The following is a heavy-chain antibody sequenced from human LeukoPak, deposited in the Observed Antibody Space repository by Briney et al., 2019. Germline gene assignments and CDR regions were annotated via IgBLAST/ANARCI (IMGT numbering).Heavy chain of an antibody. J-gene: IGHJ4*02. Sequence: GGSLRLSCATSGFIFSSDSMIWVRQAPGKGLEWVSSISSTGAYIYYADSLKGRFTISRDNAKNSLYLQMNSLRADDTAVYYCARMALIAAAGTRDYWGQGTLVTVSS. V-gene: IGHV3-21*01. D-gene: IGHD6-13*01. CDR3: ARMALIAAAGTRDY. CDR2: ISSTGAYI. CDR1: GFIFSSDS.